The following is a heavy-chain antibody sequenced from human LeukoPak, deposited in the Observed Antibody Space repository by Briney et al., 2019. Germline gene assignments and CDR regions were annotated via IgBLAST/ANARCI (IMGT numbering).Heavy chain of an antibody. CDR3: AKPYYDFWSGYSARDC. CDR1: GFTFSSYA. V-gene: IGHV3-23*01. Sequence: GGSLRLSCAASGFTFSSYAMSRVRQAPGKGLEWVSAISGSGGSTYYADSVKGRFIISRDNSKNTLYLQMNSLRAEDTAVYYCAKPYYDFWSGYSARDCWGQGTLVTVSS. D-gene: IGHD3-3*01. CDR2: ISGSGGST. J-gene: IGHJ4*02.